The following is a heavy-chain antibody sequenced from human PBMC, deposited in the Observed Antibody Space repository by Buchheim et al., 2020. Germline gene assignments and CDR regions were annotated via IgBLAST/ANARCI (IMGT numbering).Heavy chain of an antibody. CDR2: INHSGST. CDR1: GGSFSGYY. J-gene: IGHJ4*02. D-gene: IGHD3-22*01. V-gene: IGHV4-34*01. CDR3: ARVEPGYYDSSGYLDY. Sequence: QVQLQQWGAGLLKPSETLSLTCAVYGGSFSGYYWSWIRQPPGKGLEWIGEINHSGSTNYNPSLKSRVTISVDTSKNQFSLKLSSVTAADTAVYYCARVEPGYYDSSGYLDYWGQGTL.